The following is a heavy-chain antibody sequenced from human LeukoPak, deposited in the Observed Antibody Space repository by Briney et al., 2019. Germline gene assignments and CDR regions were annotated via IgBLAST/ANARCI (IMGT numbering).Heavy chain of an antibody. CDR1: GFTFSDYY. CDR2: ISSSGSTI. D-gene: IGHD3-3*01. J-gene: IGHJ4*02. V-gene: IGHV3-11*04. CDR3: ARALSFWSGYWWGPFDY. Sequence: GGSLRLSCAASGFTFSDYYMSWIRQAPGKGLEWVSYISSSGSTIYYADSVKGRFTISRDNSKNTLYLQMNSLRAEDTAVYYCARALSFWSGYWWGPFDYWGQGTLVTVSS.